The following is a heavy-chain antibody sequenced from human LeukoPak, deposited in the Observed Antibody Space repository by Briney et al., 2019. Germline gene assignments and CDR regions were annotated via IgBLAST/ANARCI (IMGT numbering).Heavy chain of an antibody. D-gene: IGHD2-8*01. CDR2: FDPEDGET. CDR3: ATASPDSNDIVLMVYALQG. V-gene: IGHV1-24*01. Sequence: ASVKVSCKVSGYTLTELSMHWVRQAPGQGLEWMGGFDPEDGETIYAQKFQGRVTMTEDTSTDTAYMELSSLRSEDTAVYYCATASPDSNDIVLMVYALQGWCQGTLVTVSS. CDR1: GYTLTELS. J-gene: IGHJ4*02.